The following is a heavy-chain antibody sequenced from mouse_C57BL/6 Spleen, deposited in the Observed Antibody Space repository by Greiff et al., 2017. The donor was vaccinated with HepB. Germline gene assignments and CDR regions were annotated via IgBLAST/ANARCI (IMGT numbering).Heavy chain of an antibody. CDR3: ARTYGKRYFDV. D-gene: IGHD2-1*01. Sequence: EVQVVESGGGLVKPGGSLKLSCAASGFTFSDYGMHWVRQAPEKGLEWVAYISSGSSTIYYADTVKGRFTISRDNAKNTLFLQMTSLRSEDTAMYYCARTYGKRYFDVWGTGTTVTVSS. CDR2: ISSGSSTI. J-gene: IGHJ1*03. V-gene: IGHV5-17*01. CDR1: GFTFSDYG.